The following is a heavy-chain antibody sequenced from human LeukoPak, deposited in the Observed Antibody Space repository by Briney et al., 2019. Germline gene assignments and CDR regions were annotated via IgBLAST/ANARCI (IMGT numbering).Heavy chain of an antibody. V-gene: IGHV4-34*01. Sequence: SETLSLTCAVYGGSFSGYYWSWIRQPPGKGLEWIGEINHSGSTNYNPSLKSRVTISVDTSKNQFSLKLSSVTAADTAVYYCARGSARIAVAGLPYLDYWGQGTLVTVSS. CDR3: ARGSARIAVAGLPYLDY. CDR2: INHSGST. D-gene: IGHD6-19*01. J-gene: IGHJ4*02. CDR1: GGSFSGYY.